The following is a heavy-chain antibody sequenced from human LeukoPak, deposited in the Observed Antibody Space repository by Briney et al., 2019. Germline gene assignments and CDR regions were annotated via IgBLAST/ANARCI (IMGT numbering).Heavy chain of an antibody. J-gene: IGHJ4*02. CDR3: TITGSSLGGY. CDR1: GFTFSGSA. D-gene: IGHD2-15*01. Sequence: GGSLRLSCAASGFTFSGSAMHWVRQASGKGLEWVGRIRSKANSYATAYAASVKGRFTISRDDSKNTAYLQMNSLKTEDTAVYYCTITGSSLGGYWGQGTLVTVSS. V-gene: IGHV3-73*01. CDR2: IRSKANSYAT.